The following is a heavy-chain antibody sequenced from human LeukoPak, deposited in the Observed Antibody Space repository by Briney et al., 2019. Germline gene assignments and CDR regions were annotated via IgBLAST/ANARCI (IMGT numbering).Heavy chain of an antibody. J-gene: IGHJ4*02. CDR2: IYYSGST. CDR1: GGSISSYY. CDR3: ARETGGQYFDY. V-gene: IGHV4-59*12. Sequence: SETLSLTCTVSGGSISSYYWSWIRQPPGKGLEWIGYIYYSGSTNYNPSLKSRVTISVDTSKNQFSLKLSSVTAADTAVYYCARETGGQYFDYWGQGTLVTVSS. D-gene: IGHD7-27*01.